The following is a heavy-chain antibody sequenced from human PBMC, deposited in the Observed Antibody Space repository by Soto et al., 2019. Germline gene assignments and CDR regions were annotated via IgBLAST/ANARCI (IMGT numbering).Heavy chain of an antibody. Sequence: PSETLSLTCTVSGGSISSYYWSWIRQPPGKGLEWIGYIYYSGGTNYNPSLKSRVTISVDTSKNQFSLKLNSVTAADTAVYYCARRYGEFNFDYWGQGTLVTVSS. J-gene: IGHJ4*02. CDR1: GGSISSYY. D-gene: IGHD3-10*01. V-gene: IGHV4-59*01. CDR2: IYYSGGT. CDR3: ARRYGEFNFDY.